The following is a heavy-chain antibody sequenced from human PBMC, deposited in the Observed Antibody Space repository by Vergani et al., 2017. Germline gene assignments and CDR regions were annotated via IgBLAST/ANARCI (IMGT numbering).Heavy chain of an antibody. CDR1: GGSFSGYY. V-gene: IGHV4-34*01. Sequence: QVQLQQWGAGLLKPSETLSLTCAVYGGSFSGYYWSWIRQPPGKGLEWIGEINHSGSTNYNPSLKSRVTISVNTSKNQFYLKLSSVTAADTAVYYCARFRYYGSGSYYVPEGDYWCQGTLVTVSS. J-gene: IGHJ4*02. CDR2: INHSGST. D-gene: IGHD3-10*01. CDR3: ARFRYYGSGSYYVPEGDY.